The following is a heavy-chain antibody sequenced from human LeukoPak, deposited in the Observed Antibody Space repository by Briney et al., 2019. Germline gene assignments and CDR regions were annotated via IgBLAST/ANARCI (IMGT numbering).Heavy chain of an antibody. CDR3: AKAELGVDTFFDY. Sequence: GGSLRLSCAASGFTFSSYWMSWVRQAPGKGLEWVATLSGSGAGTYYSDSVQGRFTISRDNSKRTLFLQMNSLRAEDTAFYYCAKAELGVDTFFDYWGQGTLVTVSS. D-gene: IGHD3-3*01. CDR2: LSGSGAGT. V-gene: IGHV3-23*01. CDR1: GFTFSSYW. J-gene: IGHJ4*02.